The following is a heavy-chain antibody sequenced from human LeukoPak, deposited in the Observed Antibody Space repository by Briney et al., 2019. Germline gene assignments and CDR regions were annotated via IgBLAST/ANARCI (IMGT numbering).Heavy chain of an antibody. CDR1: GFTFSSYA. J-gene: IGHJ4*02. D-gene: IGHD3-22*01. Sequence: GGSLRLSCAASGFTFSSYAMSWVRQVPGKGLEWVSVISGSGDNTYYADSVKGRFTISRDNSKNMLYLQMNSLRAEDTAVYYCAREGSGSYYFDYWGQGTLVTVSS. CDR2: ISGSGDNT. CDR3: AREGSGSYYFDY. V-gene: IGHV3-23*01.